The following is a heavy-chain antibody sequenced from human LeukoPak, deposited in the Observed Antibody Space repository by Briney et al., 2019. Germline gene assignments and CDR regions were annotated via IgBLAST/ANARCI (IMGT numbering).Heavy chain of an antibody. CDR3: ATKRGYSYGYVDY. Sequence: SVKVSCKASGGIFSSYAISWVRQAPGQGLEWMGRIIPILGIANYAQKFQGRVMITADKSTSTAYMELSSLRSEDTAVYYCATKRGYSYGYVDYWGQGTLVTVSS. CDR1: GGIFSSYA. CDR2: IIPILGIA. D-gene: IGHD5-18*01. J-gene: IGHJ4*02. V-gene: IGHV1-69*04.